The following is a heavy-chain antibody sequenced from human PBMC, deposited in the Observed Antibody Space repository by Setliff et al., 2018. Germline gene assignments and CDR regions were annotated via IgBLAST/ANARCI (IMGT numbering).Heavy chain of an antibody. J-gene: IGHJ6*03. V-gene: IGHV1-2*06. CDR2: INPNSGGT. CDR1: GYAFTGYY. Sequence: ASVKVSCKASGYAFTGYYIHWVRQAPGQGLEWMGRINPNSGGTNYAQKFQGRVTITRDTSASTAYMELSSLRSEDTAVYYCARDKLWLMGYYYYYYMDVWGKGTTVTVSS. CDR3: ARDKLWLMGYYYYYYMDV. D-gene: IGHD5-18*01.